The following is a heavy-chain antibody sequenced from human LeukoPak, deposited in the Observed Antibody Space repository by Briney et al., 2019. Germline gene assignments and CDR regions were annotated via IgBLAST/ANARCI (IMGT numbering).Heavy chain of an antibody. CDR3: AKSLLTTASGTGRAFDI. CDR2: ISASGDVT. Sequence: GGSLRLSCEASRFSFSTYPMGWVRRAPGKGLEWVSGISASGDVTFHADPLKGRFTISRDDSKNTLYLQMDSLRAEDTAKYYCAKSLLTTASGTGRAFDIWGQGTMVTVSA. J-gene: IGHJ3*02. D-gene: IGHD1-26*01. V-gene: IGHV3-23*01. CDR1: RFSFSTYP.